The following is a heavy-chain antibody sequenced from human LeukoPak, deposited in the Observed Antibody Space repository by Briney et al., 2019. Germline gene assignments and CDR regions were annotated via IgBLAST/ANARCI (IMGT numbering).Heavy chain of an antibody. D-gene: IGHD3-10*01. CDR2: ISSSSSYI. CDR1: GFTFSSYS. Sequence: GGSLRLSCAASGFTFSSYSMNWVRQAPGKGLEWVSSISSSSSYIYYADSVKGRFTISRDNAKNSLYLQMNSLRAEHTAVYYCARDRETYYYGSGSYYPDYWGQGTLVTVSS. CDR3: ARDRETYYYGSGSYYPDY. J-gene: IGHJ4*02. V-gene: IGHV3-21*01.